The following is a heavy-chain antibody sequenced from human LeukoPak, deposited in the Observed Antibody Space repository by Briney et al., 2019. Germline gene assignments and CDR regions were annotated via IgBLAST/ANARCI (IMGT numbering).Heavy chain of an antibody. CDR1: GGSISSSSYY. J-gene: IGHJ5*02. CDR3: ARHGRRDGYSISSQYNWFDP. D-gene: IGHD5-24*01. V-gene: IGHV4-39*01. Sequence: PSETLSLTCPVSGGSISSSSYYWGWIRQPPGKGLEWIGSIYYSGSTYYNPSLKSRVTISVDTSKNQFSLKLSSVTAADTAVYYCARHGRRDGYSISSQYNWFDPWGQGTLVTVSS. CDR2: IYYSGST.